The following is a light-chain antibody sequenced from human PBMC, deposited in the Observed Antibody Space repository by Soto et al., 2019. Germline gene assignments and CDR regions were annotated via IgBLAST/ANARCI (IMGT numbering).Light chain of an antibody. V-gene: IGKV1-5*01. CDR1: QSISSW. J-gene: IGKJ3*01. CDR3: QQYNSYSHT. Sequence: DIQMTQSPSTLSASVGDRVTITCRASQSISSWLAWYQQKTGKAPKLLIYDASSLESGVPSRFSGSGSGTEFTLTISSLQPDDFATYYCQQYNSYSHTFGPGTKVDIK. CDR2: DAS.